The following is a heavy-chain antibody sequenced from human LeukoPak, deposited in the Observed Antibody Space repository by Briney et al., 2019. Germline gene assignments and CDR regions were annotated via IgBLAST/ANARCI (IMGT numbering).Heavy chain of an antibody. Sequence: GGSLRLSCAASGFTFSSYAMHWVRQAPGKGLEWVAVISYDGSNKYYADSVKGRFTISRDNAKNSLYLQMNSLRAEDTAVYYCARDTLALVNWFDPWGQGTLVTVSS. CDR3: ARDTLALVNWFDP. CDR2: ISYDGSNK. D-gene: IGHD2-15*01. J-gene: IGHJ5*02. V-gene: IGHV3-30*04. CDR1: GFTFSSYA.